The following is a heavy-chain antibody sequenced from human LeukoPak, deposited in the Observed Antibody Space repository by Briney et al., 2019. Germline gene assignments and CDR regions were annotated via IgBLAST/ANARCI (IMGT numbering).Heavy chain of an antibody. Sequence: NPGGSLRLSCAASGFTFSTYNMNWVRQAPKKGLEWVSSIRTSSSYIYYADSVKGRYTISRDNAKNSLYLQMNSLRAEDTAVYYCTRQHGDYAPGVDFWGQGTLVTVSS. V-gene: IGHV3-21*06. CDR2: IRTSSSYI. J-gene: IGHJ4*02. D-gene: IGHD4-17*01. CDR3: TRQHGDYAPGVDF. CDR1: GFTFSTYN.